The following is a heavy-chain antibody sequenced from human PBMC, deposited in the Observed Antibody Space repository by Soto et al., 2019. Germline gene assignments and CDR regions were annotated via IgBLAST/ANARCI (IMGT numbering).Heavy chain of an antibody. CDR3: ARDSSGWTPPSWWFDP. V-gene: IGHV3-11*01. J-gene: IGHJ5*02. D-gene: IGHD6-19*01. CDR2: ISSSGSTI. Sequence: GGSLRLSCAASGFTFSDYYMSWIRQAPGKGLEWVSYISSSGSTIYYADSVKGRFTISRDNAKNSLYLQMNSLRAEDTAVYYCARDSSGWTPPSWWFDPWGQGTLVTVSS. CDR1: GFTFSDYY.